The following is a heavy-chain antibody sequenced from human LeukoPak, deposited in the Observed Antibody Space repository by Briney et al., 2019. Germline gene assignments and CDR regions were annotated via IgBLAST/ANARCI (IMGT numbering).Heavy chain of an antibody. CDR1: GRSFIGYD. D-gene: IGHD2-2*02. CDR3: ARPPTGYRSSTSCYRRTNWFDP. J-gene: IGHJ5*02. V-gene: IGHV4-34*01. CDR2: MNYSGST. Sequence: SETLSLTCALYGRSFIGYDWGWSRHPPGKWLEWIGEMNYSGSTNYNPSLKSRVTISVDTSKNQVSLKLSSVTAADTAVYYWARPPTGYRSSTSCYRRTNWFDPSGQGTLVTVSS.